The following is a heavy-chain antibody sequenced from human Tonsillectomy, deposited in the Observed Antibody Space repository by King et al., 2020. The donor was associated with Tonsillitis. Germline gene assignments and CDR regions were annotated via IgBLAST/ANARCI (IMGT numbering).Heavy chain of an antibody. Sequence: QLVQSGAEVKKPGSSVKVSCKASGGTFSSYTISWVRQAPGQGLEWMGRIIPIFGTTNYAQKFQGRVTITADESTSTAYLELSSLRSEDTAVYYCASWYSSRWRQRYTMDVWGQGTTVTVSS. CDR1: GGTFSSYT. CDR3: ASWYSSRWRQRYTMDV. J-gene: IGHJ6*02. CDR2: IIPIFGTT. V-gene: IGHV1-69*01. D-gene: IGHD6-19*01.